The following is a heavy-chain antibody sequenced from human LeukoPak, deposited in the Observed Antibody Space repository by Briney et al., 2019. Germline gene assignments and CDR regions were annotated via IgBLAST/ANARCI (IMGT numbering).Heavy chain of an antibody. CDR1: GFTFRSFW. CDR3: ARDLGGIQYSGGRYPMGVFDY. Sequence: GGSLRLSCAASGFTFRSFWMTWVRQAPGKGLEWVANIKEDGSEKYSVDSVKGRFTVSRDNAKNSLYLQMNSLRAEDSAVYYCARDLGGIQYSGGRYPMGVFDYWGQGTLVTVSS. J-gene: IGHJ4*02. V-gene: IGHV3-7*04. D-gene: IGHD6-19*01. CDR2: IKEDGSEK.